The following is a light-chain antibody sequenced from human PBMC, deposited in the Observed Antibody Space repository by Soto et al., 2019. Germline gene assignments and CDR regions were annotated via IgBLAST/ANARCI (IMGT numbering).Light chain of an antibody. V-gene: IGKV1-5*01. CDR3: QKYNSALTWT. CDR1: QSISSW. CDR2: DAS. J-gene: IGKJ1*01. Sequence: DIQMTQSPSTLSASVGDRVTITCRASQSISSWLAWYQQKPGKAPKLLIYDASSLESGVPSRFSGSGSGTEFTLTISSLQPEDVATYYCQKYNSALTWTFGQGTKVEIK.